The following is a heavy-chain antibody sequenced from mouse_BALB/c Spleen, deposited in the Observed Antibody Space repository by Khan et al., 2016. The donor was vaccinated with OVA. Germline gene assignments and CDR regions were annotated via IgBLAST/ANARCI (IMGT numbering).Heavy chain of an antibody. CDR1: GFSLSRYS. CDR2: IWSGGST. Sequence: VQLQESGPGLVAPSQSLSITCTVSGFSLSRYSVYWVRQPPGKGLEWLGMIWSGGSTDYNSALKSRLSISKDNSKSQVFLKMNSLQSDDTAMYYCARNRDGGSYWYFDVWGAGTTVTVSS. J-gene: IGHJ1*01. V-gene: IGHV2-6-4*01. CDR3: ARNRDGGSYWYFDV. D-gene: IGHD3-3*01.